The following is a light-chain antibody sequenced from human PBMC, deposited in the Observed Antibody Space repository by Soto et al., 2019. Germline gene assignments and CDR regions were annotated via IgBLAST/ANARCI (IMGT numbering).Light chain of an antibody. CDR1: QSVSIW. V-gene: IGKV1-27*01. CDR2: AAS. Sequence: IHLTQSPSTLSASVGDRVTITCRASQSVSIWLAWYQQKPGKAPKLLIYAASTLQSGVPSRFSGSGSGTDFTLTISSLQPEDVATYYCQKYNSAPQTFGQGTKVDI. J-gene: IGKJ1*01. CDR3: QKYNSAPQT.